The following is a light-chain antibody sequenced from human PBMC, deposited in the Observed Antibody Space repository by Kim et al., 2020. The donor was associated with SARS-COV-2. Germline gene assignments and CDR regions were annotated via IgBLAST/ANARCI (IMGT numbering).Light chain of an antibody. CDR3: QTWGTGIGV. V-gene: IGLV4-69*01. Sequence: VKLTCTLSSGNSSYAIAWHQQQPEKGPRYLMKVNSDGSHSKGDGIPDRFSGSSSGAERYLTISSLQSEDEADYYCQTWGTGIGVFGGGTQLTVL. CDR1: SGNSSYA. J-gene: IGLJ3*02. CDR2: VNSDGSH.